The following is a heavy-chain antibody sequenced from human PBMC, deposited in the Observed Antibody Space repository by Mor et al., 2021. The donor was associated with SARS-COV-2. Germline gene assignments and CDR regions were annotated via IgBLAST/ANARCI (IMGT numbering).Heavy chain of an antibody. CDR3: ARSIGTGMDY. V-gene: IGHV3-53*01. J-gene: IGHJ4*02. D-gene: IGHD3-10*01. Sequence: GRFTISRDNSKNTLYLQMNSLRAEDTAVYYCARSIGTGMDYWGQGTLVTVSS.